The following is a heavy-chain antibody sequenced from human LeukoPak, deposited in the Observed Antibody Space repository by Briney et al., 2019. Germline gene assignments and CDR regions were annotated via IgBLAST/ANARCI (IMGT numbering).Heavy chain of an antibody. CDR3: ARQSAGSAAWYSLHYDF. CDR2: VDGGGGGT. J-gene: IGHJ4*02. D-gene: IGHD6-13*01. Sequence: GGSLRLSCAASGFTFSSYGMHWVRQAPGRGLEWVSSVDGGGGGTYYADSVKGRFTISRDNSKDTLYLQMNGLRAEDTAVYFCARQSAGSAAWYSLHYDFWGQGTLVTVSS. CDR1: GFTFSSYG. V-gene: IGHV3-23*01.